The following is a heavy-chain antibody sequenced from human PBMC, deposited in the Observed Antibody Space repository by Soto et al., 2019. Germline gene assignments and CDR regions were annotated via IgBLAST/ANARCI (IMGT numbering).Heavy chain of an antibody. CDR1: GFTFSSYG. CDR2: IWYDGSNK. CDR3: ARDVKVRGVKSLGY. Sequence: QVQLVESGGGVVQPGRSLRLSCAASGFTFSSYGMHWVRQAPGKGLEWVAVIWYDGSNKYYAVSVKGRFTISRDNSKNTLYLHMNSLRAEDTAVYYCARDVKVRGVKSLGYWGQGTLVTVSS. V-gene: IGHV3-33*01. D-gene: IGHD3-10*01. J-gene: IGHJ4*02.